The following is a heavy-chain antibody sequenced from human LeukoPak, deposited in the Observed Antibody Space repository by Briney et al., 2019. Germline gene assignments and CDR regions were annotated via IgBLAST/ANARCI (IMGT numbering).Heavy chain of an antibody. CDR3: ARDSPYGSGSSLGMDV. V-gene: IGHV1-3*01. CDR1: GYTFTSYA. Sequence: ASMKVSCKASGYTFTSYAMHWVRQAPGQRLEWMGLINAGNGNTKYSQKFQGRVTITRDTSASTAYMELSSLRSEDTAVYYCARDSPYGSGSSLGMDVWGQGTTVTVSS. J-gene: IGHJ6*02. D-gene: IGHD3-10*01. CDR2: INAGNGNT.